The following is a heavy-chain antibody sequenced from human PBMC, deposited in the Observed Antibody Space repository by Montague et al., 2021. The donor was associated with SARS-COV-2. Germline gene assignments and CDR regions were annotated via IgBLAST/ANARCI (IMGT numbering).Heavy chain of an antibody. Sequence: SETLSLTCGVSGGSLSGYHWSWIRQPPGKGLEWIGEIGPSGSTNXNPSLKSRVIISLDTSKNQFSLKLTSVTAADTAVYYCARAVSVRRAVNWFDPWGQGTLVTVSS. CDR3: ARAVSVRRAVNWFDP. CDR1: GGSLSGYH. J-gene: IGHJ5*02. D-gene: IGHD3-10*01. CDR2: IGPSGST. V-gene: IGHV4-34*01.